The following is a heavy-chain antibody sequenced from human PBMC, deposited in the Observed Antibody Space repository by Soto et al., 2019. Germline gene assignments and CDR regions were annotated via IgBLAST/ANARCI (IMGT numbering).Heavy chain of an antibody. V-gene: IGHV3-21*01. D-gene: IGHD6-13*01. CDR1: GFILSNYT. J-gene: IGHJ6*02. Sequence: PGGSLRLSCAGSGFILSNYTMNWVRQAPGKGLEWVSSISGSSTYIYYADSVKGRFTISRDNAKNTLYLQMNSLRAEDTAVYYCARTRIAAAGNYYYYGMDVWGQGTTVTVSS. CDR2: ISGSSTYI. CDR3: ARTRIAAAGNYYYYGMDV.